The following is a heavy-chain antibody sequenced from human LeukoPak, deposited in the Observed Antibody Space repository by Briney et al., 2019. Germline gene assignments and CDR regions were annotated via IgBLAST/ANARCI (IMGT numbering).Heavy chain of an antibody. Sequence: GGSLTLSCAASGFTFSSYEMNWPRQAPGKGLEGVSHISSSGSSIYYADSVKGRLTISRDNAKNSLYLQMNSLRAEDTAVYYCVRSKAGTYNGGWFGDYWGEGALVTVS. CDR3: VRSKAGTYNGGWFGDY. CDR2: ISSSGSSI. D-gene: IGHD6-19*01. V-gene: IGHV3-48*03. J-gene: IGHJ4*02. CDR1: GFTFSSYE.